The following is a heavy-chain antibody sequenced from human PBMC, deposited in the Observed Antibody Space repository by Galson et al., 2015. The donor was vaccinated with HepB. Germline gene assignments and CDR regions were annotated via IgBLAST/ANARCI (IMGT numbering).Heavy chain of an antibody. CDR2: ISSSSSYT. D-gene: IGHD6-13*01. CDR1: GFTFSKYS. J-gene: IGHJ6*02. Sequence: SLRLSCAASGFTFSKYSMNWVRQAPGKGLEWVSSISSSSSYTSYGDSVKGRFTVSRDNARNSLYLQMNSLRVDDAAVYYCARPRGADLLRITTAGRNYGMDVWGQGTTVTVSS. V-gene: IGHV3-21*01. CDR3: ARPRGADLLRITTAGRNYGMDV.